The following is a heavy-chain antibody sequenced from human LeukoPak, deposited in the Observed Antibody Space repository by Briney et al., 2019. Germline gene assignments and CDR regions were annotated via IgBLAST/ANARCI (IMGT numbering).Heavy chain of an antibody. V-gene: IGHV4-4*09. CDR2: IYTSGST. CDR3: ARHAATSYYYDSSGPIEADY. CDR1: GGSISSYY. D-gene: IGHD3-22*01. J-gene: IGHJ4*02. Sequence: SETLSLICTLSGGSISSYYWSWIRQPPGKGLEWIGYIYTSGSTNYNPPLKSRVTISVDTSKNQFSLKLSSVTAADTAVYYCARHAATSYYYDSSGPIEADYWGQGTLVTVSS.